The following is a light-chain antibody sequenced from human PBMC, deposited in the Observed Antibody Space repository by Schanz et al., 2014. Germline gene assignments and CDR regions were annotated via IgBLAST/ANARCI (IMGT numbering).Light chain of an antibody. CDR2: SNS. J-gene: IGLJ3*02. Sequence: QSVLTQPPSASAPPGQRVTISCSGSSSNIGSNTVVWYQQVPGTAPKLLIYSNSQRPSGVSNRFSGSKSGNTASLTISGLQDEDEGDYYCCRYRDNYIWVFGGGTKLAVL. V-gene: IGLV1-44*01. CDR1: SSNIGSNT. CDR3: CRYRDNYIWV.